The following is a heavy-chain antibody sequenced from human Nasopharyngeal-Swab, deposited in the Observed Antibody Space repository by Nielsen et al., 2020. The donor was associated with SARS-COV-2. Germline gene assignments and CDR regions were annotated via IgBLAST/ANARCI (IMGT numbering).Heavy chain of an antibody. CDR1: GFTFSSYG. J-gene: IGHJ4*02. D-gene: IGHD1-26*01. CDR2: ISYDGSNK. Sequence: GGSLRLSCAASGFTFSSYGMHWVRQAPGKGLEWVAVISYDGSNKYYADSVKGRFTISRDNSKNTLYLQMNSLRAEDTAVYYCAKRAVQWELPISYFDYWGQGTRVTVSS. V-gene: IGHV3-30*18. CDR3: AKRAVQWELPISYFDY.